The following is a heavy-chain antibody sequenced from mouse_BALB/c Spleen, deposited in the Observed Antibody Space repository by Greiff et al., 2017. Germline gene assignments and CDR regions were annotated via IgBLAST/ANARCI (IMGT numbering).Heavy chain of an antibody. CDR1: GFSLTSYG. D-gene: IGHD1-2*01. V-gene: IGHV2-9*02. CDR2: IWAGGST. CDR3: ARDNYGFSHWYFDV. Sequence: QVQLKESGPGLVAPSQSLSITCTVSGFSLTSYGVHWVRQPPGKGLEWLGVIWAGGSTNYNSALMSRLSISKDNSKSQVFLKMNSLQTDDTAMYYGARDNYGFSHWYFDVWGAGTTVTVSS. J-gene: IGHJ1*01.